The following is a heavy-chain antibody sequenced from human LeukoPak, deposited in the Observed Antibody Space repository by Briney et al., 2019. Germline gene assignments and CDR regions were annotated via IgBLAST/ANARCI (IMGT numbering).Heavy chain of an antibody. CDR1: GYTFTGYY. D-gene: IGHD7-27*01. Sequence: ASVNVSCTASGYTFTGYYMHWVRQAPGQGLEWMGWINPNSGGTNYAQKFQGWVTMTRDTSISTAYMELSRLRSDDTAVYYCARLAENNWGDDYWGQGTLVTVSS. CDR2: INPNSGGT. V-gene: IGHV1-2*04. J-gene: IGHJ4*02. CDR3: ARLAENNWGDDY.